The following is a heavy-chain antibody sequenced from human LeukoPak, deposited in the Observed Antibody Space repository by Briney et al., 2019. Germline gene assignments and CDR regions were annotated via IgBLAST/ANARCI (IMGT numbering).Heavy chain of an antibody. J-gene: IGHJ6*02. CDR2: IIPILGIA. Sequence: SVKVSCKASEATFRTYTISWVRQAPGQGLKWMGRIIPILGIANYAQKFQGRVTITADKSTSTAYMELSSLRSEDTAVYYCARRDSSDYYYYGMDVWGQGTTVTVSS. CDR3: ARRDSSDYYYYGMDV. V-gene: IGHV1-69*02. CDR1: EATFRTYT. D-gene: IGHD5-18*01.